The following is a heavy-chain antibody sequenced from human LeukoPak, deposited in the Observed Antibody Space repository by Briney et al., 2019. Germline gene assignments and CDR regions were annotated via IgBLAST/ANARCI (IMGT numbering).Heavy chain of an antibody. CDR3: AKATTTTSYMDV. CDR1: GFTFYDYA. CDR2: ISWNSGSI. J-gene: IGHJ6*03. Sequence: GGSPRLSCAASGFTFYDYAMHWVRQAPGEGLGWVSGISWNSGSIGYADSVKGRFTISRDNAKNSLYLQMNSLRAEDMALYYCAKATTTTSYMDVWGKGTTVTVSS. V-gene: IGHV3-9*03. D-gene: IGHD1-14*01.